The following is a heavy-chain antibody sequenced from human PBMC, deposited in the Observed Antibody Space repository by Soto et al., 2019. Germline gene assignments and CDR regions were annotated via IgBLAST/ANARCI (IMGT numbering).Heavy chain of an antibody. CDR3: ATAEVDY. V-gene: IGHV3-74*01. CDR2: MNSDGSST. CDR1: GFTFGNSW. Sequence: GGSLRLSCAASGFTFGNSWRHWVRQAPGEGLEWVSRMNSDGSSTNYADSVKGRFTVSRANAENTLYLQMNSLRAEDTAVYYCATAEVDYWGPGTLVTVSS. J-gene: IGHJ4*02.